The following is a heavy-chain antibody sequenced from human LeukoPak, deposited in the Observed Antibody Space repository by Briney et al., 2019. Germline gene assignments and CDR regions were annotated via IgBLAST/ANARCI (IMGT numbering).Heavy chain of an antibody. CDR2: ISHGGST. CDR1: GGSISIYV. V-gene: IGHV4-59*01. D-gene: IGHD6-13*01. J-gene: IGHJ2*01. Sequence: SETLSLTCTVSGGSISIYVWSWIRQPPGKGLEWIGSISHGGSTYYNPSLKSRVTISVDTSKNQFSLKLSSVTAADTAVYYCARVYYSNSYDYWYFDLWGRGTLVTVSS. CDR3: ARVYYSNSYDYWYFDL.